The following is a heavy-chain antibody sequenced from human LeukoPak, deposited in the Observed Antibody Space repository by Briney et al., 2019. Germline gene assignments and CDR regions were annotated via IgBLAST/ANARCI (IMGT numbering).Heavy chain of an antibody. D-gene: IGHD4-17*01. CDR1: GGTFSSYA. J-gene: IGHJ3*02. V-gene: IGHV1-69*06. CDR2: IIPIFGTA. Sequence: ASVKVSCKASGGTFSSYAINWVRRAPGQGLEWMGGIIPIFGTANYAQKFQGGVTITADKSTSTAYMELSSLRSEDTAVYYCARGYYGDYGAADAFDIWGQGAMVTVSS. CDR3: ARGYYGDYGAADAFDI.